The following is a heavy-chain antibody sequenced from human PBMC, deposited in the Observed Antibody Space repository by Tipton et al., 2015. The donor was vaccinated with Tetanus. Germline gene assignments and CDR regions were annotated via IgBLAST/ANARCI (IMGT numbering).Heavy chain of an antibody. CDR2: IIPSLGTP. CDR3: ARAPRGYSYATFDF. J-gene: IGHJ4*02. CDR1: GGSFNSDA. Sequence: QSGPEVKEPGSSVRVSCKASGGSFNSDAISWVRQTPGQGLEWMGRIIPSLGTPKYAQNFQGRVTMTADKSTTTAYMEISGLRSEDSAVYYCARAPRGYSYATFDFWGQGTLVTVSS. V-gene: IGHV1-69*06. D-gene: IGHD5-18*01.